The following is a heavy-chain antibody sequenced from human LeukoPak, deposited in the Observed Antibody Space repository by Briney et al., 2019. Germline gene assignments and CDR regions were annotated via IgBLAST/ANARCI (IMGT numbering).Heavy chain of an antibody. CDR3: ARVGYSGYGYYFDY. CDR1: GGTFSSYA. V-gene: IGHV1-69*13. D-gene: IGHD5-12*01. J-gene: IGHJ4*02. CDR2: IIPIFGTA. Sequence: SVKVSCKASGGTFSSYAISWVRQAPGQGLEWMGGIIPIFGTANYAQKFQGRVTITADESTSTAYMELSSLGSEDTAVYYCARVGYSGYGYYFDYWGQGTLVTVSS.